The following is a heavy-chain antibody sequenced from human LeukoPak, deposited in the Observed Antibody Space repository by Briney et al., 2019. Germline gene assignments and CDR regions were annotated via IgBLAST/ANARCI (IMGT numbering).Heavy chain of an antibody. CDR3: ARGSTAMVIFDY. D-gene: IGHD5-18*01. J-gene: IGHJ4*02. CDR1: GGSISSYY. V-gene: IGHV4-59*01. Sequence: SSEPLSLTCTVSGGSISSYYWSWIRQPPGKGLEWIGYIYYSGSTNYNPSLKSRVTISVDTSKNQFSLKLSSVTAADTAVYYCARGSTAMVIFDYWGQGTLVTVSS. CDR2: IYYSGST.